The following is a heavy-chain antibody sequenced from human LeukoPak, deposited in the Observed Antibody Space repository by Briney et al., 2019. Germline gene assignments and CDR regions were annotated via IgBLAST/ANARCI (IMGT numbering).Heavy chain of an antibody. D-gene: IGHD5-18*01. J-gene: IGHJ4*02. Sequence: PGGSLRLSCEVSGFTFSSYHMNWVRQAPGKGLEWVSSIGSSGSYIYYADSLTGRFTISRDNAKNSLYLQMNSLRAEDTAVYYCAKDQGAYSYDRDWGQGTLVTVSS. CDR3: AKDQGAYSYDRD. CDR1: GFTFSSYH. V-gene: IGHV3-21*01. CDR2: IGSSGSYI.